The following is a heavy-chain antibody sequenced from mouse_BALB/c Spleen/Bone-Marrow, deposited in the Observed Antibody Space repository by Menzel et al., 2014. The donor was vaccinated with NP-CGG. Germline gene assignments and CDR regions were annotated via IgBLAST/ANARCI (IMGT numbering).Heavy chain of an antibody. Sequence: EVKLMESGGGLVQPGDSLRLSCATPGFTFSDFYMEWVRQPPGKRLEWIAASRNKAKYYTTEYSASVKGRFIVSRDTSQSVLYLQMNALRAEDTAIYYCARDVGYGNYFVYWGQGTLVTVSA. CDR2: SRNKAKYYTT. CDR3: ARDVGYGNYFVY. D-gene: IGHD2-10*02. V-gene: IGHV7-1*02. J-gene: IGHJ3*01. CDR1: GFTFSDFY.